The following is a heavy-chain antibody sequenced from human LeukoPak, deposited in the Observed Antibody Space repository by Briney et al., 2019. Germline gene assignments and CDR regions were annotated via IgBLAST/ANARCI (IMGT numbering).Heavy chain of an antibody. CDR1: GGTLISYT. CDR2: IIPTLGIA. Sequence: SVKVSFKASGGTLISYTISWVRPAPGQGIAWMGRIIPTLGIANYSQKFLGRVTITADKSTSTAYMELSSLRSEDTAVYYCARGYSSSPIDYWGQGTLVTVSS. V-gene: IGHV1-69*02. J-gene: IGHJ4*02. D-gene: IGHD6-13*01. CDR3: ARGYSSSPIDY.